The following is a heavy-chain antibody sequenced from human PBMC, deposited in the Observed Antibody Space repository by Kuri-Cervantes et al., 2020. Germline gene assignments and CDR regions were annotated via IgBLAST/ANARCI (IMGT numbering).Heavy chain of an antibody. J-gene: IGHJ3*02. D-gene: IGHD5-12*01. Sequence: GGSLRLSCAASGFTVSSNYMSWVRQAPGKGLEWVSVIYSGGSTYYADSVKGRFTISRDNSKNTLYLQMNSLRAEDTAVYYCARLVATPGHHAFDIWGQGTMVTVSS. CDR3: ARLVATPGHHAFDI. CDR2: IYSGGST. CDR1: GFTVSSNY. V-gene: IGHV3-53*01.